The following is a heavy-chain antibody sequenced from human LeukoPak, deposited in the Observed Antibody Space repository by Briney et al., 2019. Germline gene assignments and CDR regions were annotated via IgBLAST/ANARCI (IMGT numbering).Heavy chain of an antibody. Sequence: SETLSLTCTVSGGSISSYYWSWIRQPPGKGLEWIGYIYYSGSTNYNPSLKSRVTISVDTSKNQFSLKLSSVTAADTAVYYCARDLYCTNGVCYLIGYHAYFDYWGQGTLVTVSS. J-gene: IGHJ4*02. CDR1: GGSISSYY. CDR2: IYYSGST. D-gene: IGHD2-8*01. V-gene: IGHV4-59*01. CDR3: ARDLYCTNGVCYLIGYHAYFDY.